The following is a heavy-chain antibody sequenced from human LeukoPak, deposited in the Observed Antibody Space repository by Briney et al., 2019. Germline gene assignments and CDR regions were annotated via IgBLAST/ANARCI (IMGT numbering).Heavy chain of an antibody. Sequence: SETLSLTCTVSGGSISSGGYYWSWIRQHPGKGLEWIGYIYYSGSTYYNPSLKSRVTISVDTSKNQFSLKLSSVTAADTAVYYCARHRRSGWYGTFDYWGQGTLVTVSS. CDR2: IYYSGST. CDR1: GGSISSGGYY. D-gene: IGHD6-19*01. CDR3: ARHRRSGWYGTFDY. J-gene: IGHJ4*02. V-gene: IGHV4-31*03.